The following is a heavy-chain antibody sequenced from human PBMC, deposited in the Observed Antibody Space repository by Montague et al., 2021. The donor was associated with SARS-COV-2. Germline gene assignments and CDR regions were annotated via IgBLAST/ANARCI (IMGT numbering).Heavy chain of an antibody. CDR2: IHIGGTS. D-gene: IGHD6-25*01. Sequence: SETLSLTCTVSGDSISSGGYFWGWIRQPPGKGLEWIASIHIGGTSYLNRSLKSRVTISIDSSKNQFSLNVTSVTAADTAVYFCARSRGWYLGNWGQGTLATVSS. V-gene: IGHV4-39*07. CDR1: GDSISSGGYF. J-gene: IGHJ4*02. CDR3: ARSRGWYLGN.